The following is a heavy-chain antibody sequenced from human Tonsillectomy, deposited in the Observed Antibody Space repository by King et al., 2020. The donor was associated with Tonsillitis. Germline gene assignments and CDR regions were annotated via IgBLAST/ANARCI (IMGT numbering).Heavy chain of an antibody. V-gene: IGHV5-51*01. J-gene: IGHJ4*02. CDR2: IYPDDSDT. Sequence: DVQLVESGAEVKKPGESLKISCKGSGYSFTSYWIGWVRQMPGKGLEWMGIIYPDDSDTRYSPSFQGHVTISADKSISTAYLQWSSLKASDTAMYYCARHYCTNGICLSFDYWGQGTLVTVSS. CDR1: GYSFTSYW. CDR3: ARHYCTNGICLSFDY. D-gene: IGHD2-8*01.